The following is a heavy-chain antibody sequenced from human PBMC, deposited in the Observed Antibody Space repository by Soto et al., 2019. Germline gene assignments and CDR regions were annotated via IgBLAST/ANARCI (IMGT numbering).Heavy chain of an antibody. CDR2: ISGSGGST. V-gene: IGHV3-23*01. Sequence: GGSLRLSCAASGFTFSSYAMSWVRQAPGKGLEWVSAISGSGGSTYYADSVKGRFTISRDNSKNTLYLQMNSLRAEDTAVYYCAKAGYYDYVWGSYRSDYYYYGMDVWGQGTTVTVS. D-gene: IGHD3-16*02. CDR3: AKAGYYDYVWGSYRSDYYYYGMDV. J-gene: IGHJ6*02. CDR1: GFTFSSYA.